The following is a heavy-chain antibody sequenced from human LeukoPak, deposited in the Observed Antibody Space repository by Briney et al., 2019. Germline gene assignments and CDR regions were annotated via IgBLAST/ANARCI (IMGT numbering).Heavy chain of an antibody. CDR1: GGSFSGYY. J-gene: IGHJ5*02. D-gene: IGHD2-15*01. CDR2: INHSGST. Sequence: SETLSLTCAVYGGSFSGYYWSWIRQPPGKGLEWIGEINHSGSTNYNPSLKSRVTISVDTSKNQFSLKLSSVTAADTAVYYCARDGACSGGSCYSAWFDPWGQGTLVTVSS. CDR3: ARDGACSGGSCYSAWFDP. V-gene: IGHV4-34*01.